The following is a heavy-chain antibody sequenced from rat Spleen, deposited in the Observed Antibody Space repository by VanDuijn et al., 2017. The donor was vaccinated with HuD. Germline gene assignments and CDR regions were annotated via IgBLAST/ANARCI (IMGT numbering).Heavy chain of an antibody. Sequence: EVQLVESGGGLVQPGRSLKLSCAASGFTFSDYYMAWVRQAPTKGLEWVATVSYDGSSTYYRDSVKGRFTISRDNAKSTLYLQMDSLRSEDTATYYCARPNYPGFNYFDYWGQGVMVTVSS. CDR1: GFTFSDYY. CDR2: VSYDGSST. CDR3: ARPNYPGFNYFDY. D-gene: IGHD1-4*01. V-gene: IGHV5-7*01. J-gene: IGHJ2*01.